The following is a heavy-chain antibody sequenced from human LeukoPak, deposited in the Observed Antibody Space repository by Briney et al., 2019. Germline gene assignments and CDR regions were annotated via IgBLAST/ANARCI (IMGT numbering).Heavy chain of an antibody. CDR1: GFTFSGYA. Sequence: PGRSLRLSCAASGFTFSGYAMHWGRQAPGKGLEWVAVISYDGSTEYYADSVKGRFTISRDNSKTTLYLQMNSLRAEDAAVYYCATNGPGIAVAGYVDYWGQGTLVTVSS. V-gene: IGHV3-30-3*01. J-gene: IGHJ4*02. CDR2: ISYDGSTE. D-gene: IGHD6-19*01. CDR3: ATNGPGIAVAGYVDY.